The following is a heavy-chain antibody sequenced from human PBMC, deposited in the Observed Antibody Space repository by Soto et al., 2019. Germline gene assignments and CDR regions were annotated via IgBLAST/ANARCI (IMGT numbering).Heavy chain of an antibody. V-gene: IGHV4-30-4*01. CDR2: IYYSGST. J-gene: IGHJ4*02. CDR1: GGSISSGDYY. D-gene: IGHD6-19*01. Sequence: QVQLQESGPGLVKPSQTLSLTCTVSGGSISSGDYYWSWIRQPPGKGLEWIGYIYYSGSTYYNPSLKSRVTISVDTSKNQFSLKLSSVTAADTAVYYCARSHRPYSSCWYYFDYWGQGTLVTVSS. CDR3: ARSHRPYSSCWYYFDY.